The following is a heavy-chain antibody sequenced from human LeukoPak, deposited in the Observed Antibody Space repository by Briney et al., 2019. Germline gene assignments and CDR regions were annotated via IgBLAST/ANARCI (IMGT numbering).Heavy chain of an antibody. CDR2: IDPSGGSA. CDR1: GYTFTRYY. CDR3: AKETPNAYYLDY. V-gene: IGHV1-46*04. Sequence: ASVKVSCKASGYTFTRYYIHWVRQAPGQGLKWMGIIDPSGGSAGCAQNLQGRVTMTRDTSTSTVYMELSSLRSEDTAVYYCAKETPNAYYLDYWGQGTLVTVSS. J-gene: IGHJ4*02.